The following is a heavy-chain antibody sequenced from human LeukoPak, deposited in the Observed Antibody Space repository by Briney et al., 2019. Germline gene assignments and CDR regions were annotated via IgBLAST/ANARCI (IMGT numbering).Heavy chain of an antibody. Sequence: SETLSLTCTVSGGSISSSSYYWGWIRQPPGKGLGWIGSIYYSGSTYYNPSLKSRVTISVDTSKNQFSLKLSSVTAADTAVYYCARVGSSGWPNWFDPWGQGTLVTVSS. CDR2: IYYSGST. D-gene: IGHD6-19*01. V-gene: IGHV4-39*01. CDR3: ARVGSSGWPNWFDP. CDR1: GGSISSSSYY. J-gene: IGHJ5*02.